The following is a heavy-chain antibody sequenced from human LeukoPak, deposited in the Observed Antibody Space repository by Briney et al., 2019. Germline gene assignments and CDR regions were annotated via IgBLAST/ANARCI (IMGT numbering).Heavy chain of an antibody. Sequence: KASETLSLTCGVYGGSLSGYYWNWIRQPPGKGLEWIGEINHRGSAHYKPSLKGRVTISLDTSKNQFSLTLSFVTAADTALYYCARGNSGGAFGDFYYFMDVWGKGTTVSVSS. CDR3: ARGNSGGAFGDFYYFMDV. V-gene: IGHV4-34*01. D-gene: IGHD1-1*01. CDR1: GGSLSGYY. J-gene: IGHJ6*03. CDR2: INHRGSA.